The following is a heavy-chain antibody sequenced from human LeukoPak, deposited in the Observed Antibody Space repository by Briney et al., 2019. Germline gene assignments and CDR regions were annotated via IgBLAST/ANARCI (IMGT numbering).Heavy chain of an antibody. V-gene: IGHV3-66*01. J-gene: IGHJ4*02. D-gene: IGHD6-6*01. Sequence: GGSLRLSCAASGFTVSSNYMSWVRQAPGKGPEWVSVIYSGGSTYYADSVKGRFTISRDNSKNTLYLQMNSLRAEDTAVYYCARGYSSSSPPDYWGQGTLVTVSS. CDR3: ARGYSSSSPPDY. CDR2: IYSGGST. CDR1: GFTVSSNY.